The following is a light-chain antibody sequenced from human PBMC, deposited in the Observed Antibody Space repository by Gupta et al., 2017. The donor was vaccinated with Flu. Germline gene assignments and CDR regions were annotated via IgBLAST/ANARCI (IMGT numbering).Light chain of an antibody. CDR2: RNN. J-gene: IGLJ3*02. Sequence: QSVLTQPPSASGTPGQTVTISCSGSSSNIGSNYVYWYQQLPGTAPKLLIYRNNQRPSGVPDRFSGSKSGTSASLAISGLRSEDEADYYCAAWDDSLSGREVFGGGTKLTVL. CDR1: SSNIGSNY. CDR3: AAWDDSLSGREV. V-gene: IGLV1-47*01.